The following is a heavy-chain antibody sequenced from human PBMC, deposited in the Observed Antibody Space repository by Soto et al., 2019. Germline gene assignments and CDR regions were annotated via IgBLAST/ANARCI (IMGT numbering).Heavy chain of an antibody. V-gene: IGHV3-23*01. D-gene: IGHD2-2*03. CDR1: GFTFSSYP. J-gene: IGHJ6*03. CDR3: AKGTMDYYYYMDV. CDR2: ISGGGGTT. Sequence: EVQLLESGGGLVQPGGSLRLSCAASGFTFSSYPMTWVRQATGKGLEWVSAISGGGGTTYYADSVKGRFTISRDKSKNTLYLQMNNLRPEDTAVYFCAKGTMDYYYYMDVWGKGTTVTVSS.